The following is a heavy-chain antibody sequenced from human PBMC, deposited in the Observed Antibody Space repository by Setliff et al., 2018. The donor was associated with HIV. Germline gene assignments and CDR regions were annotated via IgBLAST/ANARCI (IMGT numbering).Heavy chain of an antibody. CDR1: GASVSSGGFY. CDR3: ARRRDGYNSAPWRNDY. D-gene: IGHD5-12*01. CDR2: INHSGST. Sequence: SETLSLTCTVSGASVSSGGFYWSGIRQPPGKGLEWIGEINHSGSTNYNPSLKSRVTISVDTSKKQFSLKLRSVTAADTAVYYCARRRDGYNSAPWRNDYWGQGTLVTVSS. V-gene: IGHV4-39*01. J-gene: IGHJ4*02.